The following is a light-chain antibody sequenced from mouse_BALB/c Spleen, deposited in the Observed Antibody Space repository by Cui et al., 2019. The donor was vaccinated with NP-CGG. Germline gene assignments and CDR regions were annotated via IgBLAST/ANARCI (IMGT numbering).Light chain of an antibody. CDR1: TGAVTTSNY. CDR2: DTN. V-gene: IGLV1*01. J-gene: IGLJ1*01. CDR3: ALWYSNHWV. Sequence: QAVVPQESGPTTSPGETVTLTCRSSTGAVTTSNYANWVQEKPDHLFTGLIGDTNNRAPRVPARFSGSLIGDKAALTITGAQTEDEAIYFCALWYSNHWVFGGGTKLTVL.